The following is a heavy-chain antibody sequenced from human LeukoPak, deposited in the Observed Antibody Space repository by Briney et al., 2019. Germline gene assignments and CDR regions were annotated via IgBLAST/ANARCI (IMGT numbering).Heavy chain of an antibody. V-gene: IGHV4-38-2*02. CDR3: ASYKTYYDSSGHPLDY. CDR1: GSSINSVYS. J-gene: IGHJ4*02. CDR2: IYHNGNT. D-gene: IGHD3-22*01. Sequence: SETLSLTCTVFGSSINSVYSWGWSRQPPGKGLEWIGSIYHNGNTYYNSSLKSRVTISVHPSENQFSLKLSSVTAADTAVYYCASYKTYYDSSGHPLDYWGQGTLVTVSS.